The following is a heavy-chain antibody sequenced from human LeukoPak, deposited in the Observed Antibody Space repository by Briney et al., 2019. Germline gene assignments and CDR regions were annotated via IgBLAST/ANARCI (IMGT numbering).Heavy chain of an antibody. Sequence: GGSLRISCAASGFTFRSYAMHWVRQAPGKGLEWVAFISNDGTKKHYADSEKGRYTISRDNSKDTLFLQMNSLRAEDTAVYYCAREGADVDTAFDYWGQGTLVTVSS. V-gene: IGHV3-30*01. CDR1: GFTFRSYA. D-gene: IGHD5-18*01. J-gene: IGHJ4*02. CDR2: ISNDGTKK. CDR3: AREGADVDTAFDY.